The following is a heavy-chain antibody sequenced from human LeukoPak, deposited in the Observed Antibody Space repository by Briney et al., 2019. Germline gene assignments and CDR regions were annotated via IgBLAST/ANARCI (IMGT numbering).Heavy chain of an antibody. CDR3: ARAHDSDAFDI. Sequence: GGSLRLSCAGSGFIFSNYGMFWVRQAPGKGLEWVAFIRYDETIKYYADSVKGRFTISRDNSQNTVYLQMNSLRAEDTAVYYCARAHDSDAFDIWGQGTMVTVSS. V-gene: IGHV3-30*02. CDR1: GFIFSNYG. J-gene: IGHJ3*02. D-gene: IGHD1-1*01. CDR2: IRYDETIK.